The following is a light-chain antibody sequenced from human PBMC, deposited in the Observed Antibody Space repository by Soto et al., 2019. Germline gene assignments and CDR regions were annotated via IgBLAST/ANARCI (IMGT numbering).Light chain of an antibody. CDR3: ETWDSYTFWV. J-gene: IGLJ3*02. CDR2: LEGSGSY. Sequence: QLVLTKSSSASASLGSSVKLTCTLSSGHSSYIIAWHQQQPGKAPRYLMKLEGSGSYNKGSGIPDRFSGSSSGADRYLTISNLQFEDEADYYCETWDSYTFWVFGGGTKLTVL. V-gene: IGLV4-60*02. CDR1: SGHSSYI.